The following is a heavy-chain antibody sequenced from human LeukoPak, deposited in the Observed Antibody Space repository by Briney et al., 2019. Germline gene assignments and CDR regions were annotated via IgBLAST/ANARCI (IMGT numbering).Heavy chain of an antibody. CDR2: IHYSGST. D-gene: IGHD5-18*01. Sequence: PSETLSLTCTVSGGSISSYYWSWIRQPPGKELEWIGYIHYSGSTNYNPSLKSRVTISVDTSKNQFSLKLSSVTAADTAVYYCARHMGLGYSYGYPYFDYWGQGTLVTVSS. CDR3: ARHMGLGYSYGYPYFDY. CDR1: GGSISSYY. V-gene: IGHV4-59*08. J-gene: IGHJ4*02.